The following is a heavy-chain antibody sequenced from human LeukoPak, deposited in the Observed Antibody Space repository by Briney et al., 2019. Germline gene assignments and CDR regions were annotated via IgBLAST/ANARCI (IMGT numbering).Heavy chain of an antibody. CDR3: ARDRYYDYVWGSYRSTYFDC. D-gene: IGHD3-16*02. J-gene: IGHJ4*02. CDR2: INQDGSKV. Sequence: GGSLRLSCAASGFTFSSYWMSWVRQAPGKGLECVANINQDGSKVYYVASVKGRFTISRDKAKKSLYLQMNSLRAEDTAVYYCARDRYYDYVWGSYRSTYFDCWGQGTLVTVSS. CDR1: GFTFSSYW. V-gene: IGHV3-7*01.